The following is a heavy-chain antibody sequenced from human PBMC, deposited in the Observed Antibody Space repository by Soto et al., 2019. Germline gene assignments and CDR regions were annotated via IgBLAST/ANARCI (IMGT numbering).Heavy chain of an antibody. V-gene: IGHV3-30*18. Sequence: QVQLVESGGGVVQPGRSLRLSCAASGFTFSSYGMHWVRQAPGKGLEWVAVISYDGSNKYYADSVKGRFTISRDNSKNQLYLQMNSLRAEDTAVYYCAKEWELLVDYWGQGTLVTVSS. D-gene: IGHD1-26*01. J-gene: IGHJ4*02. CDR2: ISYDGSNK. CDR3: AKEWELLVDY. CDR1: GFTFSSYG.